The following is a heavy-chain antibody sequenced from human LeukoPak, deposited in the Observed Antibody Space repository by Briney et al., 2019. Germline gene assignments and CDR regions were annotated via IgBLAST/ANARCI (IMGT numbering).Heavy chain of an antibody. D-gene: IGHD3-22*01. V-gene: IGHV3-23*01. J-gene: IGHJ4*02. Sequence: PGGSLRLSCSASGFSFSDYALTWVRQAPGKGLECVSDISSSGGSAYYADSVKGRFTISRDNSKSTVFLQMNSLRVEDTAFYYCVRGMRYYDTSGYYYWGQGTLVTVSS. CDR1: GFSFSDYA. CDR2: ISSSGGSA. CDR3: VRGMRYYDTSGYYY.